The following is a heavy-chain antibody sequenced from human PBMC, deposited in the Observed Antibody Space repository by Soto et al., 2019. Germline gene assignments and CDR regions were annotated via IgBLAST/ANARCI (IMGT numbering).Heavy chain of an antibody. CDR2: ISSSGSTI. CDR1: GFTFSDYY. Sequence: QVQLVESGGGLVKPGGSLRLSCAASGFTFSDYYMSWIRQAPGKGLEWVSYISSSGSTIYYADSVKGRFTISRDNAKNSMYLQMNSLRAEDTAVYYCASFYCSSTSCYGGVGYYVDYWGQGTLVTVSS. J-gene: IGHJ4*02. D-gene: IGHD2-2*01. V-gene: IGHV3-11*01. CDR3: ASFYCSSTSCYGGVGYYVDY.